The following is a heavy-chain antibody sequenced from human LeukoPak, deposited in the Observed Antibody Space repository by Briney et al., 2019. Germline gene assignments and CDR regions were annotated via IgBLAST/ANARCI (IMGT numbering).Heavy chain of an antibody. Sequence: SSVKVSCKASGGTFSSYAISWVRQAPGQGLEWMGGMIPIIGTADYAQKFQGRVTITADESTSTAYMELSSLRSEDTAVYYCAWCGGPRDAFDIWGQGTMVTVPS. CDR1: GGTFSSYA. J-gene: IGHJ3*02. D-gene: IGHD4/OR15-4a*01. V-gene: IGHV1-69*01. CDR2: MIPIIGTA. CDR3: AWCGGPRDAFDI.